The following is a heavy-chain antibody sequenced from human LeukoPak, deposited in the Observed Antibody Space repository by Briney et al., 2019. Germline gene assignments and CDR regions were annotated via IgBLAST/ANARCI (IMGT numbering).Heavy chain of an antibody. J-gene: IGHJ6*02. CDR3: ARGAHNYGMDV. CDR2: IIPILGIA. Sequence: ASVKVSCKASGGTFSSYAISWVRKAPGQGLEWMGRIIPILGIANYAQKFQGRVTITADKSTSTAYMELSSLRSEDTAVYYCARGAHNYGMDVWGHGATITVSS. CDR1: GGTFSSYA. V-gene: IGHV1-69*04.